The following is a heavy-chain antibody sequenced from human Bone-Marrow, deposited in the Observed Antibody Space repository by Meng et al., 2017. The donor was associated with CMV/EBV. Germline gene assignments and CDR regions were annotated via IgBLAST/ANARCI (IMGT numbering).Heavy chain of an antibody. V-gene: IGHV3-11*01. D-gene: IGHD6-13*01. J-gene: IGHJ4*02. CDR3: ARAPIAAAGPYYFDY. Sequence: GGSLRLSCAASGFTFSDYYMSWIRQAPGKGLEWVSYISSSGSTIYYADSVKGRFTISRDNAKNSLYLQMNSLRAEDTAVYYCARAPIAAAGPYYFDYWGQGKLVTVSS. CDR2: ISSSGSTI. CDR1: GFTFSDYY.